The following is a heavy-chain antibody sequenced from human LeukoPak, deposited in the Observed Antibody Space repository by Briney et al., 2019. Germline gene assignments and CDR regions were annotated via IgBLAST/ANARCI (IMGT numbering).Heavy chain of an antibody. CDR3: ARDFAVGSSWNFFDY. Sequence: GRSLRLSCAASGFTFSSYGMHWVRQAPGKGLEWVAVIWYDGTNKYYADSVKGRFTISRDNSKNALYLQMNSLRAEDTAVYYCARDFAVGSSWNFFDYWGQGTLVTVSS. V-gene: IGHV3-33*01. CDR1: GFTFSSYG. J-gene: IGHJ4*02. CDR2: IWYDGTNK. D-gene: IGHD6-13*01.